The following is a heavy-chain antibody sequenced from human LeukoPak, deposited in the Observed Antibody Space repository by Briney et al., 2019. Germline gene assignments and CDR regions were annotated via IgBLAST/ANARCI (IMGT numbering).Heavy chain of an antibody. V-gene: IGHV3-30*02. CDR3: AREFVLRYFEGYMDV. J-gene: IGHJ6*03. CDR1: GFTFSSYG. D-gene: IGHD3-9*01. Sequence: GGSLRLSCAASGFTFSSYGMHWVRQAPGKGLEWVAFIRSDGSNKYYADSVKGRFTISRDNAKNSLYLQMNSLRAEDTAVYYCAREFVLRYFEGYMDVWGKGTTVTVSS. CDR2: IRSDGSNK.